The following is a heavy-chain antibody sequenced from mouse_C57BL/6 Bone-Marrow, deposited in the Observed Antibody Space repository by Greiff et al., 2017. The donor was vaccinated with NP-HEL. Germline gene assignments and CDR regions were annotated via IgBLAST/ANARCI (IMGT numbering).Heavy chain of an antibody. V-gene: IGHV1-50*01. CDR3: AREGYSYYFDY. D-gene: IGHD2-3*01. J-gene: IGHJ2*01. CDR2: IDPSDSYT. CDR1: GYTFTSYW. Sequence: LVESGAELVKPGASVKLSCKASGYTFTSYWMQWVKQRPGQGLEWIGEIDPSDSYTNYNQKFKGKATLTVDTSSSTAYMQLSSLTSEDSAVYYCAREGYSYYFDYWGQGTTLTVSS.